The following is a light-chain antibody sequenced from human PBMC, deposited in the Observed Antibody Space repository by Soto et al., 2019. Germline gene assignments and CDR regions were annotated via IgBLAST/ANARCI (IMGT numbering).Light chain of an antibody. V-gene: IGKV3D-15*01. CDR3: QQYDNWPIT. Sequence: ETVMTQSPITLSVSPLERATLCFTASQSVSSNLAWYQQKPGQAPRLFIYGASTRATAIPPRFSGSGSGTEFTLTISSLQSEDFAVYYCQQYDNWPITLGQGTRREIK. J-gene: IGKJ5*01. CDR2: GAS. CDR1: QSVSSN.